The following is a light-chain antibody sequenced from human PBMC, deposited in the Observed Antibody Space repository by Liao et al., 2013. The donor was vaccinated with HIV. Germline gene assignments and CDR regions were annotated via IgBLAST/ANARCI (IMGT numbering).Light chain of an antibody. CDR1: ARTN. V-gene: IGLV3-21*01. CDR2: ENY. J-gene: IGLJ3*02. Sequence: SYELTQPPSVSVSPGQTATITCSGARTNVCWYQVKPGQSPEVVMYENYKRPSGIPERFSGSNSANTATLTISRVEAGDEADYYCQVWDSISDHQGVFGGGTKLTVL. CDR3: QVWDSISDHQGV.